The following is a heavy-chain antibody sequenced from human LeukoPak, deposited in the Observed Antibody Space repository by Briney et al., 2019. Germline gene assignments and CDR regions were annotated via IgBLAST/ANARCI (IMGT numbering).Heavy chain of an antibody. CDR1: GFTFSRYW. V-gene: IGHV3-7*03. CDR2: IKQHGREK. Sequence: GGSLRLSCAASGFTFSRYWMSWVRQAPGKGLEWVADIKQHGREKYYVDSVKGRFTISRDNAKNSLYLQMNSLRAEDTALYYCAKAMVRGVTFRYNWFDPWGQGTLVTVSS. CDR3: AKAMVRGVTFRYNWFDP. J-gene: IGHJ5*02. D-gene: IGHD3-10*01.